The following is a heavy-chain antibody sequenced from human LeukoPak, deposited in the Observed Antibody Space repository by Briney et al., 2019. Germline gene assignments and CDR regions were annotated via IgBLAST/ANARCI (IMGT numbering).Heavy chain of an antibody. V-gene: IGHV5-51*01. CDR1: GYRFSTSW. Sequence: GGALKISFKGPGYRFSTSWIAWVRQMPGKGLEWMGIIYPGDSDTKYSPSFQGQVTISADKSIATAYLQWSSLKASDTAIYYCARRQGWKVPPVNGNYYYGLDVWGQGTTVIVSS. CDR2: IYPGDSDT. D-gene: IGHD2-2*01. J-gene: IGHJ6*02. CDR3: ARRQGWKVPPVNGNYYYGLDV.